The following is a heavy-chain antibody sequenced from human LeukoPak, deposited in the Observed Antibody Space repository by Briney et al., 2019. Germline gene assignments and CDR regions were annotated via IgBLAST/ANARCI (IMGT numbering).Heavy chain of an antibody. D-gene: IGHD2-2*01. CDR3: ASYIVVVPAAKRGAFDI. V-gene: IGHV1-69*13. Sequence: SVKVSCKASGGTFSSYAISWVRQAPGQGLEWMGGIIPIFGTANYAQKFQGRVTITADESTSTAYMELSSLRSEDAAVYYCASYIVVVPAAKRGAFDIWGQGTMVTVSS. J-gene: IGHJ3*02. CDR2: IIPIFGTA. CDR1: GGTFSSYA.